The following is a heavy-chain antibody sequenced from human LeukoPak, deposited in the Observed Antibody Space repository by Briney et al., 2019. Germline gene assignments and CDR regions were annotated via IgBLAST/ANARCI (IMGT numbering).Heavy chain of an antibody. CDR3: AREFDYEGVDP. CDR1: GGSFSGYY. CDR2: INHSGST. J-gene: IGHJ5*02. Sequence: SETLSLTCAVYGGSFSGYYWGWIRQPPGKGLEWIGEINHSGSTNYNPSLKSRVYISVDTSKNQFSLELSSLTAADTAVYYCAREFDYEGVDPWGQGILVTVSS. V-gene: IGHV4-34*01. D-gene: IGHD4-17*01.